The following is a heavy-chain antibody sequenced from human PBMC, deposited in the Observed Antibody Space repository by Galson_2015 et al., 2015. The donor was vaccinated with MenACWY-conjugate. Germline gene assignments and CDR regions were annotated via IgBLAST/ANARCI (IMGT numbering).Heavy chain of an antibody. CDR3: ARLHGSGTYHFDY. J-gene: IGHJ4*02. D-gene: IGHD3-10*01. Sequence: SIYYSGSTYYNPSLKSRVTISVDTSKSQFSLKLSSVTVADTAVYYCARLHGSGTYHFDYWGQGTLVTVSS. V-gene: IGHV4-39*01. CDR2: IYYSGST.